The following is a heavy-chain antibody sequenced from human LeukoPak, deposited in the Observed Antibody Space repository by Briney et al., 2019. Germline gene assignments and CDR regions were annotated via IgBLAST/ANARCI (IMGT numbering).Heavy chain of an antibody. CDR2: IIPIFGTA. V-gene: IGHV1-69*06. J-gene: IGHJ2*01. CDR3: ARAQPLGYFDL. Sequence: SVKVSCKASGGTFSSYAMSWVRQAPGQGLEWRGGIIPIFGTANYAQKFQGRVTISADKSTSTAYMELSSLRSEDTAVYYCARAQPLGYFDLWGRGTLVTVSS. CDR1: GGTFSSYA.